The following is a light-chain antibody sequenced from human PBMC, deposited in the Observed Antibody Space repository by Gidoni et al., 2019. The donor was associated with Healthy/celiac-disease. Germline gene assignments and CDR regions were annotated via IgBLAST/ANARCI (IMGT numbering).Light chain of an antibody. J-gene: IGKJ4*01. CDR1: QSVLYSSNNKNY. CDR2: LAS. V-gene: IGKV4-1*01. Sequence: DIVMTQYPDSMAVSLGERATSNCKSSQSVLYSSNNKNYLAWYQQKPGQPPKLLIYLASTRESGFPDRFSGSGSGTDFTLTISSLQAEDVAVYYCQQYYSTPLTFGGGTKVEIK. CDR3: QQYYSTPLT.